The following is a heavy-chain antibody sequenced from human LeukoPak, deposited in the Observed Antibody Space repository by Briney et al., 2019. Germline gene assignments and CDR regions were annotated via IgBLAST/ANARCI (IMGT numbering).Heavy chain of an antibody. CDR3: ARVPYSSSWYGDY. CDR2: ISSSSSTI. J-gene: IGHJ4*02. V-gene: IGHV3-48*01. Sequence: GGSLRLSCAASGFTFSSYSMNWVRQAPGKGLEWVSYISSSSSTIYYAGSVKGRFTISRDNAKNSLYLQMNSLRAEDTAVYYCARVPYSSSWYGDYWGQGTLVTVSS. CDR1: GFTFSSYS. D-gene: IGHD6-13*01.